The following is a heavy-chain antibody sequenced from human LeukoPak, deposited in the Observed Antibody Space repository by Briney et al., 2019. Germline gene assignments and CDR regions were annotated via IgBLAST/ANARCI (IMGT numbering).Heavy chain of an antibody. V-gene: IGHV3-30*18. J-gene: IGHJ6*02. D-gene: IGHD3-22*01. Sequence: GGSLRLSCAASGFTFSSYGMHGVRQAPGKGLEGVAVISYDGSNKYYADSVKGRFTISRDNSKNTLYLQMNSLRAEDTAVYYCAKSQHYYDSSGLLYYYYYYGMDVWGQGTTVTVSS. CDR1: GFTFSSYG. CDR2: ISYDGSNK. CDR3: AKSQHYYDSSGLLYYYYYYGMDV.